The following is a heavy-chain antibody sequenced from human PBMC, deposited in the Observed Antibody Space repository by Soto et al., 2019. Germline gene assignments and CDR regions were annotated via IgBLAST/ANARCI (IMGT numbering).Heavy chain of an antibody. D-gene: IGHD5-12*01. V-gene: IGHV1-18*01. CDR3: ATVDMYVPPILQDV. CDR2: INTYNGNT. CDR1: GYTFTRYG. J-gene: IGHJ6*02. Sequence: QVQLVQSGAEVKNPGASVKVSCKASGYTFTRYGIGWARQAPGQGLEWMGLINTYNGNTNHAQNVQGRVTLATDTPARTEGMELRSLRSNETAVYSCATVDMYVPPILQDVWGAGTPV.